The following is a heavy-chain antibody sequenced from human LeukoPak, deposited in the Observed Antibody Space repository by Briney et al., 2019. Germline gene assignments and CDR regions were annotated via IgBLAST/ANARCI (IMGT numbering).Heavy chain of an antibody. CDR3: ARDVTTATV. Sequence: SETLSLTCTVSGGSISSYYWSWIRQPPGKGLEWIGYVRYGGSTNYNPSLKSRVTISVDTSKNQFSLKLSSVTAADTAVYYCARDVTTATVWGQGTLVAVS. V-gene: IGHV4-59*01. J-gene: IGHJ4*02. CDR1: GGSISSYY. D-gene: IGHD2-21*02. CDR2: VRYGGST.